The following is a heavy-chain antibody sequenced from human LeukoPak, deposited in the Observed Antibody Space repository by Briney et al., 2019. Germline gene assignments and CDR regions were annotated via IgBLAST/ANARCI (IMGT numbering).Heavy chain of an antibody. CDR2: ISYDGSNK. CDR1: GFTFSSYE. V-gene: IGHV3-30*18. D-gene: IGHD6-13*01. Sequence: GGSLRLSCAASGFTFSSYEMNWVRQAPGKGLEWVAVISYDGSNKYYADSVKGRFTISRDNSKNTLYLQMNSLRAEDTAVYYCAKDQVAAAVKYYYGMDVWGQGTTVTVSS. J-gene: IGHJ6*02. CDR3: AKDQVAAAVKYYYGMDV.